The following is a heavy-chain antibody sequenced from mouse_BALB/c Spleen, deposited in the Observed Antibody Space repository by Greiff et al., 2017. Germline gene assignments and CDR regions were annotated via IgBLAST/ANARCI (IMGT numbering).Heavy chain of an antibody. Sequence: EVKLLESGPGLVKPSQSLSLSCTATGYSITSDYAWNWIRQFPGNKLEWMGYITYSGSTSYNPSLKSRISITRDTSKNPVFLQLNSVTTEDTATYYCARRGSSYYAMDYWGQGTSVTVSS. CDR1: GYSITSDYA. D-gene: IGHD1-1*01. V-gene: IGHV3-2*02. CDR3: ARRGSSYYAMDY. J-gene: IGHJ4*01. CDR2: ITYSGST.